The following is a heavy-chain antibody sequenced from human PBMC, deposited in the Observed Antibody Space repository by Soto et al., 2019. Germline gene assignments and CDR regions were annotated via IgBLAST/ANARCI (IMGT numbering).Heavy chain of an antibody. V-gene: IGHV1-18*04. Sequence: QVQLVQSGSEVKKPGASVKVSCRASGYTFTNYGITWVRQAPGQGLEWMGWISAYDGNTAYPQKFQGRVTMATDTSTSTAYMALRRLSSDDTAVYYCARDGIGGWLPTYSWGQGTVVSVSS. CDR2: ISAYDGNT. J-gene: IGHJ4*02. CDR3: ARDGIGGWLPTYS. D-gene: IGHD2-15*01. CDR1: GYTFTNYG.